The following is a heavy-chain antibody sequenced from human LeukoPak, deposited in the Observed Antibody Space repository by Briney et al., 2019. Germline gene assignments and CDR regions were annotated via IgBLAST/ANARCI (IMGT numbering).Heavy chain of an antibody. J-gene: IGHJ5*02. CDR1: GGSISSGSYY. Sequence: PSETLSLTCTVSGGSISSGSYYWSWIRQPAGKGLEWIGRIYTSGSTNYNPSLKSRVTISVDTSKNQFSLKLSSVTAADTAVYYYASGREFGWFDPWGQGTLVTVSS. CDR3: ASGREFGWFDP. D-gene: IGHD3-10*01. V-gene: IGHV4-61*02. CDR2: IYTSGST.